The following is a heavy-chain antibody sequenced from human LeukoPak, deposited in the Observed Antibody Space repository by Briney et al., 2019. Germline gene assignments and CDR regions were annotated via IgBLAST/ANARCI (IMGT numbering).Heavy chain of an antibody. J-gene: IGHJ5*02. CDR1: GYTFTGYY. V-gene: IGHV1-2*02. CDR3: ARARAVAVANWFDP. D-gene: IGHD6-19*01. Sequence: GASVKVSCKASGYTFTGYYMQWVRQAPGQGLEWMGWINPNSGGTNYAQKFQGRVTMTRDTSISTAYMELSRLRSDDTAVYYCARARAVAVANWFDPWGQGTLVTVSS. CDR2: INPNSGGT.